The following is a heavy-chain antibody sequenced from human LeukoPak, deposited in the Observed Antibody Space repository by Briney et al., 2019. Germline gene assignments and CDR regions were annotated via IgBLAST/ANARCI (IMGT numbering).Heavy chain of an antibody. CDR1: GFTFSTYA. CDR3: VKENYGSGWYDFLDY. CDR2: ISSNGGST. D-gene: IGHD6-19*01. J-gene: IGHJ4*02. V-gene: IGHV3-64D*06. Sequence: GGSLRLSCSASGFTFSTYAMHWVRQAPGKGLEYVSAISSNGGSTYYADSVKGRFTISRDNSKNTVYLQMSSLRAEDTAVYYCVKENYGSGWYDFLDYWGQGTLVTVSS.